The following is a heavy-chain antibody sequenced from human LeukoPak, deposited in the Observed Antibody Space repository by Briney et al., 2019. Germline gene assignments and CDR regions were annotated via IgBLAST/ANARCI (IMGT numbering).Heavy chain of an antibody. D-gene: IGHD2-2*01. J-gene: IGHJ3*02. CDR1: GFTFSSYW. V-gene: IGHV3-74*01. CDR3: ARELSVIVVVPAATGAFDI. CDR2: INTDGSST. Sequence: PGGSLRLSCAASGFTFSSYWMHWVRQAPGKGLVGVSRINTDGSSTSYADSVKGRFTISRDNAKNTLYLQMNSLRAEDTAVYYCARELSVIVVVPAATGAFDIWGQGTMVTVSS.